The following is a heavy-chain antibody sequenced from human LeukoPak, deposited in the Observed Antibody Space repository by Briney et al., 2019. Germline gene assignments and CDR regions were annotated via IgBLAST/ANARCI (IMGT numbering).Heavy chain of an antibody. D-gene: IGHD2-21*02. J-gene: IGHJ6*02. V-gene: IGHV7-4-1*02. CDR3: ARDNCGGDCYGYYYYGMDV. CDR2: INTNTGNP. CDR1: GETFTSYA. Sequence: APLKVSCRASGETFTSYAINWVRHAPGQGLEWMGWINTNTGNPTYAQGFTGRFVFSLDTSVSTAYLQISSLKAEDTAVYYCARDNCGGDCYGYYYYGMDVWGQGTTVTVSS.